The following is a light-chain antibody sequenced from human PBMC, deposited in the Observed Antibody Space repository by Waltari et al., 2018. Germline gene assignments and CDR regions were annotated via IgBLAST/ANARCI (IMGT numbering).Light chain of an antibody. J-gene: IGKJ1*01. CDR2: WAS. CDR3: QQYYSSPRT. V-gene: IGKV4-1*01. Sequence: DIVMTQSPDSLPVPLGERATINCRSSQSVLYNSNNKNYLAWYQQKPGQPPKLLIRWASSRESGVPDRVSGSGSGTDFTLTISSLQAEDVAVYYCQQYYSSPRTFGQGTKVEIK. CDR1: QSVLYNSNNKNY.